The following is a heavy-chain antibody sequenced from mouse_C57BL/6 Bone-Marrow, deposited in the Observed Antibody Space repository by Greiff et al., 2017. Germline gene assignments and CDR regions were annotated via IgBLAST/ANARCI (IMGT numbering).Heavy chain of an antibody. CDR1: GYSITSGYY. Sequence: VQLKESGPGLVKPSQSLSLTCSVTGYSITSGYYWNWIRQFPGNKLEWMGYISSDGSNNYNPSLKNRISLTRDPSTNQFFLTLNSVTTEDSATYYCARGEDYYGSSYGFADWGQGTLVTVSA. CDR2: ISSDGSN. D-gene: IGHD1-1*01. J-gene: IGHJ3*01. V-gene: IGHV3-6*01. CDR3: ARGEDYYGSSYGFAD.